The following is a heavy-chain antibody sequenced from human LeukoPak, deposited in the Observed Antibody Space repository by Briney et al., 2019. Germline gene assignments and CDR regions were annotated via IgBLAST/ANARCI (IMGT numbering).Heavy chain of an antibody. D-gene: IGHD1-7*01. CDR1: GFTFSSYA. V-gene: IGHV3-23*01. J-gene: IGHJ4*02. CDR3: AKTWNYEDYFDY. CDR2: ISASGRNT. Sequence: GGSLRFSCAASGFTFSSYAMNWVRQAPGKGLEWVSSISASGRNTYSADSVKGRFTISRDNSKNTLYLQMNSLRAEDTAVYYCAKTWNYEDYFDYWGQGTLVTVPS.